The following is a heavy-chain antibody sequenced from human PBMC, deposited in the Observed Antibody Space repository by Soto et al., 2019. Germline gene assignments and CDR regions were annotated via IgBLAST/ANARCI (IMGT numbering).Heavy chain of an antibody. Sequence: GGSLRLSCAASGFTFSSYAMSWVRQAPGKGLEWVSAISGSGGSTYYADSVKGRFTISRDNSKNTLYLQMNSRRAEDTAVYYCAKEQGGGNILVVPALGGSYYFDYWGQGTLVTASS. CDR3: AKEQGGGNILVVPALGGSYYFDY. J-gene: IGHJ4*02. CDR1: GFTFSSYA. V-gene: IGHV3-23*01. D-gene: IGHD2-2*01. CDR2: ISGSGGST.